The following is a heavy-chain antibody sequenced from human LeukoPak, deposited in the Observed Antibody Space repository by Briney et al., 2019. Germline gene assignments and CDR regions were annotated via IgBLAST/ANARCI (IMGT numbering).Heavy chain of an antibody. D-gene: IGHD6-6*01. J-gene: IGHJ3*02. CDR2: ISTSGTTI. Sequence: GGSLRLSCAASEFTFSTYSMNWVRRAPGRGWGGFTYISTSGTTIYYADSVKGRFTISRDNAKNLLYLQMNSLRDEDTAVYYCARRLSRTSGAFDIWGQGTMVTVSS. CDR1: EFTFSTYS. V-gene: IGHV3-48*02. CDR3: ARRLSRTSGAFDI.